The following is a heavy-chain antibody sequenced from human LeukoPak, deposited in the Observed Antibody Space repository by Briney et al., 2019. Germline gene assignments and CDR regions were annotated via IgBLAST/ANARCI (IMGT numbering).Heavy chain of an antibody. CDR1: GGSISSGSYY. D-gene: IGHD1-1*01. CDR3: ARDGPWKSDV. Sequence: PSETLSLTCTVSGGSISSGSYYWSWIRQPARKGLEWIGRIYTSGSTNYNPSLQSRVTISADSSKNHFFLQLTSATAADTAVYFCARDGPWKSDVWGRGTLVTVSS. V-gene: IGHV4-61*02. J-gene: IGHJ4*02. CDR2: IYTSGST.